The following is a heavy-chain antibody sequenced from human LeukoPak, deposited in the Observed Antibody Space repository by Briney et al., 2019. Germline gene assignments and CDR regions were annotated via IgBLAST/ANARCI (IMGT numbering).Heavy chain of an antibody. CDR1: GGSISIYY. J-gene: IGHJ5*02. CDR3: ARHYGP. D-gene: IGHD3-10*01. CDR2: IYDSGST. V-gene: IGHV4-39*01. Sequence: SETLSLTCTVSGGSISIYYWGWIRQPPGKGLEWIGSIYDSGSTYYNPSLKSRVTISVDTSKNQFSLKLNSVTAADTAVYYCARHYGPWGQGTLVTVSS.